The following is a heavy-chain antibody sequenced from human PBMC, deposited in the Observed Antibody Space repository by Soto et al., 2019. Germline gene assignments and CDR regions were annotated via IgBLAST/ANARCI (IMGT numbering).Heavy chain of an antibody. J-gene: IGHJ4*02. Sequence: QVQLVESGGGVVQPGRSLRLSCAASGFTFSSYGMHWVRQAPGKGLXWVAVIWYDGSNKYYADSVKGRFTISRDNSKNTLYLQMNSLRAEDTAVYYCAREGLVAAAAFDYWGQGTLVTVSS. CDR2: IWYDGSNK. V-gene: IGHV3-33*01. D-gene: IGHD6-13*01. CDR1: GFTFSSYG. CDR3: AREGLVAAAAFDY.